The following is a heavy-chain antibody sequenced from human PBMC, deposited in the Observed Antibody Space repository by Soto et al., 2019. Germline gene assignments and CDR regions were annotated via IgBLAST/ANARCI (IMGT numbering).Heavy chain of an antibody. CDR3: AKNKYQLLSDYYYGMDV. D-gene: IGHD2-2*01. CDR1: GFTFSIYA. Sequence: PGGSLILSCASSGFTFSIYAMGRVRQAPGKGLEWVSAISGSGGSTYYADSVKGRFTISRDNSKNTLYLQMNSLRAEDTAVYYCAKNKYQLLSDYYYGMDVWGQGTPVTVSS. CDR2: ISGSGGST. J-gene: IGHJ6*02. V-gene: IGHV3-23*01.